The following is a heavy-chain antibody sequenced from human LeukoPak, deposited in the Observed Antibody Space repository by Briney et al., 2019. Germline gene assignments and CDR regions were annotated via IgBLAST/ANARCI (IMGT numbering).Heavy chain of an antibody. CDR3: ASDYMDV. CDR1: GYIISSDG. CDR2: MNPNSGNA. J-gene: IGHJ6*03. V-gene: IGHV1-8*01. Sequence: ASVKVSCKASGYIISSDGMNWVRQATGQGLEWMGWMNPNSGNAGYAQKFQGRVTMTRNTSISTAYMELSSLRSEDTAVYYCASDYMDVWGKGTTVTISS.